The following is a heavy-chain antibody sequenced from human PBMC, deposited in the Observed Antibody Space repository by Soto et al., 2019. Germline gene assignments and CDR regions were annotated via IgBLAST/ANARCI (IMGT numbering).Heavy chain of an antibody. Sequence: ASVKVSCKASGGSFSSYAISWVRQAPGQGLEWMGGIIPIFGTANYAQKFQGRVTITADESTSTAYMELSSLRSEDTAVYYCARGSSSSPRRDYYYYYGMDVWGQGTTVTGSS. D-gene: IGHD6-6*01. CDR2: IIPIFGTA. CDR3: ARGSSSSPRRDYYYYYGMDV. CDR1: GGSFSSYA. V-gene: IGHV1-69*13. J-gene: IGHJ6*02.